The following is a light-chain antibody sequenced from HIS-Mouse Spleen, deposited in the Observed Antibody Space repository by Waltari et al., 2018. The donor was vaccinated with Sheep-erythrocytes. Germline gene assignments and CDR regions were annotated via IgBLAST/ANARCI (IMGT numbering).Light chain of an antibody. Sequence: QSALTQPASVSGSPGQSITISCTGTSSDVGSYNLFSWYQQHPGKAPKLMIYEGSKRPSWVSNRFPGSKSGNAASLTISGLQAEDEADYYCCSYAGSSTLVFGGGTKLTVL. CDR1: SSDVGSYNL. J-gene: IGLJ2*01. CDR2: EGS. CDR3: CSYAGSSTLV. V-gene: IGLV2-23*01.